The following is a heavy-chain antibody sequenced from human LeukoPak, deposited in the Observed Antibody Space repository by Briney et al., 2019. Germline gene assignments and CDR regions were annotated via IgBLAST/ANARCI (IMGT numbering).Heavy chain of an antibody. V-gene: IGHV3-23*01. CDR3: TRDHDNFFDY. D-gene: IGHD3-9*01. CDR2: ITTSGDNA. J-gene: IGHJ4*02. CDR1: GFTFSGYA. Sequence: GGSLRLSCAASGFTFSGYAMSWVRQAPGKGLEWVSAITTSGDNAYYVDSVKGRFTMSRDNSKNTLYLQMNSLGAGDTAVYYCTRDHDNFFDYWGQGTLVSVST.